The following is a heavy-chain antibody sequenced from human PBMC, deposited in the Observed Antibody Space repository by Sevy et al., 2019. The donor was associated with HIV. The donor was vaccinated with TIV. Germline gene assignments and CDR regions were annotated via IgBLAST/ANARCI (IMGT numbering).Heavy chain of an antibody. CDR3: ASLVGAPDY. J-gene: IGHJ4*02. CDR1: GFNLGDYA. CDR2: INSDGSST. Sequence: GGSLRLSCSTSGFNLGDYAMSWVRQAPGKGLVWVSRINSDGSSTSYADSVKGRFTISRDNAKNTLYLQMNSLRAEDTAVYYCASLVGAPDYWGQGTLVTVSS. V-gene: IGHV3-74*01. D-gene: IGHD1-26*01.